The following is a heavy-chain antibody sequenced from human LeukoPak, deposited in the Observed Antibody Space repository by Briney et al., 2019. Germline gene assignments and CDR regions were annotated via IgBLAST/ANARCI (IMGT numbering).Heavy chain of an antibody. Sequence: GGSLRLSCAASGFTFDDYAMHWVRQAPGKGLEWVSLISGNGGTTYYADSVKGRFTISRDNSKNSLSLQMSSLRTEDTALYYCAKVRYTSTWAIFDFWGQGTLVTVSS. CDR1: GFTFDDYA. CDR3: AKVRYTSTWAIFDF. CDR2: ISGNGGTT. D-gene: IGHD6-13*01. V-gene: IGHV3-43*02. J-gene: IGHJ4*02.